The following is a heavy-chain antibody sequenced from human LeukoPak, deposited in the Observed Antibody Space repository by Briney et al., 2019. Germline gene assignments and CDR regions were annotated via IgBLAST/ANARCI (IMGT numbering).Heavy chain of an antibody. CDR1: GFTFSSYW. Sequence: PGGSLRLSCAASGFTFSSYWMHWVRHAPGKGLVWVSRINSDGSSTSYADSVKGRFTISRDNAKNTPYLQMNSLRAEDTAVYYCARAIPDDAFDIWGQGTMVTVSS. V-gene: IGHV3-74*01. CDR2: INSDGSST. CDR3: ARAIPDDAFDI. J-gene: IGHJ3*02.